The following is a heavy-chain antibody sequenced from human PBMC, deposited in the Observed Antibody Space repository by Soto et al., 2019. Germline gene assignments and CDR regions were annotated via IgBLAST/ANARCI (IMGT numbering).Heavy chain of an antibody. D-gene: IGHD2-15*01. Sequence: GESLKISCKGSGYSFTSYWISWVRQMPGKGLEWMGRIDPSDSYTNYSPSFQGHVTISADKSISTAYLQWSSLKASDTAMYYCALRPYLRSGGTLCVFDIWGQGTMVTVSS. CDR2: IDPSDSYT. CDR3: ALRPYLRSGGTLCVFDI. CDR1: GYSFTSYW. V-gene: IGHV5-10-1*01. J-gene: IGHJ3*02.